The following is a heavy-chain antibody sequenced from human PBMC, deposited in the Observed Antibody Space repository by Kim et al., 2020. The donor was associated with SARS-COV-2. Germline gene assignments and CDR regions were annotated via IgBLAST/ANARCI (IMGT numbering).Heavy chain of an antibody. CDR3: AKTLYGGCDF. Sequence: TTSYADSGKGRFTSSRDNAKSRLFLQMSSLRAEETAVYFCAKTLYGGCDFWGQGTLITVSS. D-gene: IGHD4-17*01. J-gene: IGHJ4*02. CDR2: TT. V-gene: IGHV3-23*01.